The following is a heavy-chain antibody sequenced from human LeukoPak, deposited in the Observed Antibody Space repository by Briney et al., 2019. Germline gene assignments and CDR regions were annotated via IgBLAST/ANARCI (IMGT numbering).Heavy chain of an antibody. CDR3: ARVSGYDWESFYDY. CDR1: GGSISSYY. V-gene: IGHV4-59*01. CDR2: IYYSGST. Sequence: SETLSLTCTVSGGSISSYYWSWIRQPPRKGLEWIGHIYYSGSTNYNPSLKSRVTISVDTSKNQFSLKLSSVTAADTAMYYCARVSGYDWESFYDYWGQGSLVTVSS. J-gene: IGHJ4*02. D-gene: IGHD5-12*01.